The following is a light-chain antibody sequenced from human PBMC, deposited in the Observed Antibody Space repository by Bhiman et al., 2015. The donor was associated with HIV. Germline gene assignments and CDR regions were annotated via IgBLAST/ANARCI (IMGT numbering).Light chain of an antibody. CDR2: KIL. Sequence: TISCSGGSSNIGNYYVSWYLQLPGAAPNSSSMKILSDPHGIPDRFSGSKSGTSATLGITGLQTGDEGDYYCGTWDSSLSAEVFGGGTKLTVL. CDR1: SSNIGNYY. CDR3: GTWDSSLSAEV. V-gene: IGLV1-51*02. J-gene: IGLJ3*02.